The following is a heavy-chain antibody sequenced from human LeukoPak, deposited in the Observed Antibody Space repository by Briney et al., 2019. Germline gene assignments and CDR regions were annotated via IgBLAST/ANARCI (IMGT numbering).Heavy chain of an antibody. D-gene: IGHD6-13*01. CDR3: AKDLFSSSWSRGAFDI. Sequence: GGSLRLSFAASEFTFSSNAMSWVGRAQGKGLDGSSAISGSGGSTYYADSVKGRFTISRDNSKNTLYLQMNSLRAEDTAVYYCAKDLFSSSWSRGAFDIWGQGTMVTVSS. CDR1: EFTFSSNA. V-gene: IGHV3-23*01. CDR2: ISGSGGST. J-gene: IGHJ3*02.